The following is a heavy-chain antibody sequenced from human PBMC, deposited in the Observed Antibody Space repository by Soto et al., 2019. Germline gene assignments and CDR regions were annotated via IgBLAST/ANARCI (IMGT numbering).Heavy chain of an antibody. V-gene: IGHV3-30*18. CDR2: VSSDGGTK. J-gene: IGHJ3*01. D-gene: IGHD1-26*01. CDR3: AKEGSGSRYAFDV. CDR1: GFTFSGHG. Sequence: VQLVESGGGVVPPGTSLRLSCAASGFTFSGHGMHWVRQAPGKGLEWVAVVSSDGGTKYYADSVKGRLTLSRDNSENTLSLQISSLSSEDTAVYYCAKEGSGSRYAFDVWGQGTMVTVSS.